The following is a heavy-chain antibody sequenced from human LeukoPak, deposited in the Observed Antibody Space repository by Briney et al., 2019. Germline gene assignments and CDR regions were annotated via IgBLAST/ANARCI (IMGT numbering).Heavy chain of an antibody. CDR2: IYYSGST. V-gene: IGHV4-31*03. CDR1: GGSISSGGYY. Sequence: PSQTLSLTCTVSGGSISSGGYYWSWIRQHPRKGLEWIGYIYYSGSTYYNPSLKSRVTISVDTSKNQFSLKLSSVTAADTAVYYCARAEDPTRAFDIWGQGTMVTVSS. CDR3: ARAEDPTRAFDI. J-gene: IGHJ3*02.